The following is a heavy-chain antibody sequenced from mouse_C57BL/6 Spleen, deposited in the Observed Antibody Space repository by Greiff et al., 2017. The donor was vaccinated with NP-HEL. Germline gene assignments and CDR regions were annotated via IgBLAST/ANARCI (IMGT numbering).Heavy chain of an antibody. J-gene: IGHJ4*01. CDR3: ARRNYGSSSYAMDY. V-gene: IGHV1-39*01. CDR1: GYSFTDYN. Sequence: VQLQQSGPELVKPGASVKISCKASGYSFTDYNMNWVKQSNGKSLEWIGVINPNYGTTSYNQKFKGKAALTVDQSSSTAYMQLNSLTSEDSAVYYCARRNYGSSSYAMDYWGQGTSVTVSS. CDR2: INPNYGTT. D-gene: IGHD1-1*01.